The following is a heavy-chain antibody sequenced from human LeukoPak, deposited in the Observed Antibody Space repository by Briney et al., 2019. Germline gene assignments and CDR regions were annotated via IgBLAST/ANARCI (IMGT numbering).Heavy chain of an antibody. V-gene: IGHV3-13*04. D-gene: IGHD6-13*01. Sequence: PGGSLRLSCAASGFTFSSYDMHWVRHATGKGLEWVSAIDTAGDTYYPGSVKGRFTISRENAKNSLYLQMNSLRAGDTAVYYCARAAGQIHKAFDMWGQGTMVTVSS. CDR1: GFTFSSYD. J-gene: IGHJ3*02. CDR3: ARAAGQIHKAFDM. CDR2: IDTAGDT.